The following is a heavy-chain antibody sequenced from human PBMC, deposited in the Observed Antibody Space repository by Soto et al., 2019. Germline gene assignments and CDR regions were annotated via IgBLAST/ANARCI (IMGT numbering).Heavy chain of an antibody. V-gene: IGHV4-59*01. CDR1: GGSISSYY. J-gene: IGHJ5*02. CDR2: IYYSGST. D-gene: IGHD2-2*01. Sequence: SETLSLTCTVSGGSISSYYWSWIRQPPGKGLEWIGYIYYSGSTNYNPSLKSRVTISVDTSKNQFSLKLSSVTAADTAVYYCAREVGWFDPWGQGTLVTVSS. CDR3: AREVGWFDP.